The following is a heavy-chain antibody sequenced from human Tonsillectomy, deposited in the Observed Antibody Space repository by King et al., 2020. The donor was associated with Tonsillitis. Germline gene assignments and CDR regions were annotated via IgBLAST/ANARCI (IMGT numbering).Heavy chain of an antibody. CDR3: ARGLWGAGSFFVY. V-gene: IGHV3-7*03. D-gene: IGHD3-10*01. J-gene: IGHJ4*02. Sequence: QLLQSGGGLVQPGGSLRLSCAASGFTFSSYWMTWVRQAPGKGLEWVANIKQDGSEKYYVDSVKGRFTISRDNAKSSLYLEMNRVRAEDSAVYYCARGLWGAGSFFVYWGQGTLVTVSS. CDR2: IKQDGSEK. CDR1: GFTFSSYW.